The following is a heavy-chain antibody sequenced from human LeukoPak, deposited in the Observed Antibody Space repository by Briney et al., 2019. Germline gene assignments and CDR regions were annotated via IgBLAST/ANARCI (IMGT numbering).Heavy chain of an antibody. CDR3: ASWGMRYDILTGSNA. D-gene: IGHD3-9*01. J-gene: IGHJ4*02. CDR1: GVSISSYY. Sequence: SESLSLTCTVSGVSISSYYWSWIRQPPGKGLEWIGYIYYSGSTNYNPSLKSRVTISVDTSKNQFSLKLSSVTAADTAVYYCASWGMRYDILTGSNAWGQGTLVTVSS. V-gene: IGHV4-59*01. CDR2: IYYSGST.